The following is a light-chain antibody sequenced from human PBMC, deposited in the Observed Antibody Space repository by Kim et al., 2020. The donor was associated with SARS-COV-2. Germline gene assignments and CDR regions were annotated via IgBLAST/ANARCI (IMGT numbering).Light chain of an antibody. CDR2: DVS. J-gene: IGLJ3*02. CDR1: SSDVGGYNY. V-gene: IGLV2-14*03. Sequence: QAITISCSGTSSDVGGYNYVPWYQQHPGKAPKLIIYDVSNRPSGVSNRFSGSKSGNTASLTISGLQAEDEADYFCSSYTSSSTLEVFGGGTQLTVL. CDR3: SSYTSSSTLEV.